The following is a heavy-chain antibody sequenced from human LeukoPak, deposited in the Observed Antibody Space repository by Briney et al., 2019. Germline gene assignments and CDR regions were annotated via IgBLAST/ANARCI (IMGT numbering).Heavy chain of an antibody. V-gene: IGHV1-8*02. CDR3: ARVYYDSSGDGLKFDY. CDR2: MNPNSGNT. Sequence: ASVKVSCKASGYTFTGYYMHWVRQATGQGLEWMGWMNPNSGNTGYAQKFQGRVTMTRNTSISTAYMELSSLRSEDTAVYYCARVYYDSSGDGLKFDYWGQGTLVTVSS. J-gene: IGHJ4*02. D-gene: IGHD3-22*01. CDR1: GYTFTGYY.